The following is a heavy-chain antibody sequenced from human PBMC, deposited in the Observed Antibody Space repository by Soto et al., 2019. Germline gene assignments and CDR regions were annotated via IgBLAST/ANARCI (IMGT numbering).Heavy chain of an antibody. CDR3: ARDYASIAVAGTWYFDL. D-gene: IGHD6-19*01. Sequence: ASVKVSCKASGYTFTSYYMHWLRQAPEQGLEWMGIINPSGGSTSYAQKFQGRVTMTRDTPTSTVYMELSSLRSEDTAVYYCARDYASIAVAGTWYFDLWGRGTLVTVSS. J-gene: IGHJ2*01. CDR1: GYTFTSYY. V-gene: IGHV1-46*01. CDR2: INPSGGST.